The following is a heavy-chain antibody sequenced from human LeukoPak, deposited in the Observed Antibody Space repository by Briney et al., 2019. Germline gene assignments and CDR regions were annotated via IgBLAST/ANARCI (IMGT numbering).Heavy chain of an antibody. D-gene: IGHD3-10*01. Sequence: PSETLSLTCTVSGGSISSGGYYWSWIRQHPGKGLEWIGYIYYSGSTYYNPSLKSRVTISVDTSKNQFSLKLSSVTAADTAVYYCARTDPNMVRGVITWGQGTLVTVSS. CDR3: ARTDPNMVRGVIT. V-gene: IGHV4-31*03. CDR2: IYYSGST. J-gene: IGHJ4*02. CDR1: GGSISSGGYY.